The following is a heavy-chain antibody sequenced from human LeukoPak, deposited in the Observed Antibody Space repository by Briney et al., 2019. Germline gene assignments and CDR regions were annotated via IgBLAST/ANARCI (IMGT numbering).Heavy chain of an antibody. CDR2: ISYDGSNK. Sequence: GRSLRLSCAASGFTFSSYAMHWVRQAPGKGLEWVAVISYDGSNKYYADSVKGRFTISRDNSKNTLYLQMNSLRAEDTAVYYCAREEGPLDYWGQGTLVTVSS. CDR1: GFTFSSYA. J-gene: IGHJ4*02. CDR3: AREEGPLDY. V-gene: IGHV3-30*14.